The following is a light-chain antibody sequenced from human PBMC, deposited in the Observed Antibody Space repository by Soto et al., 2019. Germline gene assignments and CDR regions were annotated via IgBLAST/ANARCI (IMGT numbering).Light chain of an antibody. J-gene: IGLJ2*01. V-gene: IGLV1-40*01. CDR3: QSYDTGVSGSI. Sequence: QSVLTQPPSVSGAPGQRLTISCSGSTSNIGAGFDVHWYQQFPGAAPTLLIYSDTSRPSGVHSRFSASKSGTSASLTITGLRTEDEADYYCQSYDTGVSGSIFGGGTKLTVL. CDR2: SDT. CDR1: TSNIGAGFD.